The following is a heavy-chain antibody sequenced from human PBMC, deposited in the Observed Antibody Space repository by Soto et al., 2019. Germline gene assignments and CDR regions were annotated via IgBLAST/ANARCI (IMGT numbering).Heavy chain of an antibody. Sequence: EVQLVESGGGLVQPGGSLRLSCAASGFTFSSYAMHWVRQAPGKGLVYVSAISSNGGSTHYANSVKGRFTISRDNSKNTLYLQMGSLRAEDMAVYYCARDGLRQYAFDIWGQGTMVTVSS. D-gene: IGHD4-17*01. CDR2: ISSNGGST. CDR1: GFTFSSYA. J-gene: IGHJ3*02. CDR3: ARDGLRQYAFDI. V-gene: IGHV3-64*01.